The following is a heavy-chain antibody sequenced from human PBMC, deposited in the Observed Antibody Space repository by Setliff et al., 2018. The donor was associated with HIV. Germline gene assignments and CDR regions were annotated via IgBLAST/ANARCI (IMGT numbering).Heavy chain of an antibody. V-gene: IGHV1-69*05. CDR1: GDTLGIHP. J-gene: IGHJ4*02. D-gene: IGHD3-22*01. CDR2: IIPAFGRA. CDR3: ATYHYYDSSAYYVDLYYLDY. Sequence: ASVKVSCKASGDTLGIHPISWVRQAPGRGLDWMGGIIPAFGRANYAQKFQGRVTITTDESTNTVYMELSSLRSDDTAVYYCATYHYYDSSAYYVDLYYLDYWGQGTLVTVSS.